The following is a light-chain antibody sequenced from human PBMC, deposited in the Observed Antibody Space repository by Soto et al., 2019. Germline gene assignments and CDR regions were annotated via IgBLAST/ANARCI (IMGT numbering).Light chain of an antibody. CDR3: LQAQAFPRT. J-gene: IGKJ4*02. Sequence: DIQLTQSPSSVSASVGDSVTITCRASQPIGDRLAWFQQKPGRAPRHLIQFASTLLRGVPSRFSGSGSGTEFILTINSLQAEDFATYYCLQAQAFPRTFGGGTKVDIK. CDR2: FAS. V-gene: IGKV1-12*01. CDR1: QPIGDR.